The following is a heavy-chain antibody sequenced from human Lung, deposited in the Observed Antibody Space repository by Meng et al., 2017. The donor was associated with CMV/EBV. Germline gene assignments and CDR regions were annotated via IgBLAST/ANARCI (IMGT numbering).Heavy chain of an antibody. V-gene: IGHV3-11*01. J-gene: IGHJ4*02. Sequence: GESLKISCVASGLTFSAYYMTWMRQAPGKGPQCVSYISGGGDIIKYADSVKGRFTIYRDNAKNSLYLQMDSLRAEDTAVYYCATDPRLLDYWGQGTLVTVSS. CDR1: GLTFSAYY. CDR2: ISGGGDII. D-gene: IGHD5-18*01. CDR3: ATDPRLLDY.